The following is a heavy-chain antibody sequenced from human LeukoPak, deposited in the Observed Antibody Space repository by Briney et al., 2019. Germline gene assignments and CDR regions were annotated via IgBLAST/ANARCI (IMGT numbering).Heavy chain of an antibody. CDR1: GGSISSGSYY. CDR3: ARVTTGGYYNC. D-gene: IGHD3-22*01. J-gene: IGHJ4*02. Sequence: SETLSLTCTVSGGSISSGSYYWSWIRQPAGKGLEWIGRIYTSGSTNYNPSLKSRVTISVDTSKNQFSLKLSSVTATDTAVYYCARVTTGGYYNCWGQGTLVTVSS. V-gene: IGHV4-61*02. CDR2: IYTSGST.